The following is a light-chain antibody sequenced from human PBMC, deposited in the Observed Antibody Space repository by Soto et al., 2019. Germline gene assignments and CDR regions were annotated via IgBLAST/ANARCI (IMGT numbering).Light chain of an antibody. CDR3: HQYYTTPWT. V-gene: IGKV4-1*01. Sequence: DIVMTQSPDSLAVSLGERATINCKSSQSVLYSSNNKNYLAWYQQKLGQPPKLLIYWASTRESGVPDRFSGSGSGTDFTLTISSLQAEDVAVYYCHQYYTTPWTFGQGTRVEIK. CDR1: QSVLYSSNNKNY. CDR2: WAS. J-gene: IGKJ1*01.